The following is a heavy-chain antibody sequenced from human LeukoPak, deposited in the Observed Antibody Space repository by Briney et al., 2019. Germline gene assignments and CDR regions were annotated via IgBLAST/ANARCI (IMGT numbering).Heavy chain of an antibody. J-gene: IGHJ4*02. V-gene: IGHV3-7*03. CDR1: GFTFSNYW. D-gene: IGHD3-10*01. Sequence: GGSLRLSCAASGFTFSNYWMSWVRQAPGKGLEWVANIKEDGSEKHYVDSVKGRFTISRDNAKNSLYLQMDSLRVEDTAVYYCARTIRGYWGQGTLVTVSS. CDR2: IKEDGSEK. CDR3: ARTIRGY.